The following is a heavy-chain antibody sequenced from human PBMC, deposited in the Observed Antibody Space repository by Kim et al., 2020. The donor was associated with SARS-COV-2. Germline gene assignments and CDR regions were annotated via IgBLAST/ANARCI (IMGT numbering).Heavy chain of an antibody. Sequence: GGSLRLSCAASGFTFSTYWMTWVRQAPGKGLEWVANINQDGSGKYYADSVKGRFTISRDNTKNSLYLQMNSLTAEDTAVYYCARDYNGDECWGQGTLVTVSS. CDR3: ARDYNGDEC. V-gene: IGHV3-7*01. CDR2: INQDGSGK. CDR1: GFTFSTYW. J-gene: IGHJ4*02. D-gene: IGHD4-17*01.